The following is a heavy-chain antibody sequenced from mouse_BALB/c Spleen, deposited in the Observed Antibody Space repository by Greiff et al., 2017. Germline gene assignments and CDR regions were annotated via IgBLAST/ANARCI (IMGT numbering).Heavy chain of an antibody. J-gene: IGHJ4*01. D-gene: IGHD2-10*02. Sequence: LQESGPELVRPGVSVKISCKGSGYTFTDYAMHWVKQSHAKSLEWIGVISTYYGNTNYNQKFKGKATMTVDKSSSTAYMELARLTSEDSAIYYCARREYGNHGTMDYWGQGTSVTVSS. CDR2: ISTYYGNT. CDR3: ARREYGNHGTMDY. V-gene: IGHV1-67*01. CDR1: GYTFTDYA.